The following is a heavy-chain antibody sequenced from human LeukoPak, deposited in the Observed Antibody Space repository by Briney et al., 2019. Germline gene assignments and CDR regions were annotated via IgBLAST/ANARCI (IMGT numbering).Heavy chain of an antibody. J-gene: IGHJ3*02. CDR3: ARARYDSNRAFDS. D-gene: IGHD3-22*01. CDR1: GGSISSYY. V-gene: IGHV4-59*01. Sequence: SETLSLTCTASGGSISSYYWSWIRQPPGKGLEWIGYLYYTGSTNYNPSLKSRVTISGDTSKNQFSLKLSSVTAADTAVYYCARARYDSNRAFDSGGQGTMVTVS. CDR2: LYYTGST.